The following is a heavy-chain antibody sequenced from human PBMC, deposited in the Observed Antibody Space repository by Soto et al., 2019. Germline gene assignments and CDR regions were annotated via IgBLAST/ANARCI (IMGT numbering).Heavy chain of an antibody. J-gene: IGHJ4*02. V-gene: IGHV2-5*02. CDR2: IYWDDDK. CDR1: GFSLSTSEVG. D-gene: IGHD3-9*01. Sequence: QITLKESGPTLVKPTQTLTLTCTFSGFSLSTSEVGVGWIRQPPGRALEWLALIYWDDDKRYSPSLRSRLTITKDTSKNQVVLTMTNVDTMDTATYYCAHRFDWYYYDYWGQGTLFTVSS. CDR3: AHRFDWYYYDY.